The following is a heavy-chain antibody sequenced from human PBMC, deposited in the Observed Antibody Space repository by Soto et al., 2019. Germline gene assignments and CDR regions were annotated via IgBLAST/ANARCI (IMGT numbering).Heavy chain of an antibody. D-gene: IGHD2-2*01. V-gene: IGHV1-18*04. CDR2: ISGHNGKT. CDR1: GYTFPSYG. CDR3: ARYYSTWAFDY. Sequence: QIQLVQSGDEVTKPGASVKVSCKASGYTFPSYGITWVRQAPGQGLEWMGWISGHNGKTKYAQEFQDRVTMTTDASMTSAYMELRGLRSDDTAVYYCARYYSTWAFDYWGQGTLVTVSS. J-gene: IGHJ4*02.